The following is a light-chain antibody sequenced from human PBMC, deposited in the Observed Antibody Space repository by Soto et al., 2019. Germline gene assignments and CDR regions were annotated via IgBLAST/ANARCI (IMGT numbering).Light chain of an antibody. V-gene: IGLV2-8*01. Sequence: QSALTQPASASGSPGQSVTIACTGTSSDVGYYNYVSWYQQPPGKAPKLLIYDVSKRPSGVPDRFSGSKSGNTASLTVSGLQAEDEGDYYCSSYAGSNYPYVFGTGTKVTVL. CDR2: DVS. J-gene: IGLJ1*01. CDR1: SSDVGYYNY. CDR3: SSYAGSNYPYV.